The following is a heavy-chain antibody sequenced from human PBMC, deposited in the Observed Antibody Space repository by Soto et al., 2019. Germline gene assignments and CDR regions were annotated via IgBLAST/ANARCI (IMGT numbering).Heavy chain of an antibody. Sequence: NPSETLSLTCTVSGGSVTSDEYYWSWIRQSPGKGLEWIGYISNSGSTGYNPSLKTRLSMSVDRSKNQFTLRLTSVTAADTAVYFCATESGSTYGYFDYWGQGTQVTVSS. D-gene: IGHD4-17*01. CDR3: ATESGSTYGYFDY. CDR2: ISNSGST. J-gene: IGHJ4*02. V-gene: IGHV4-30-4*01. CDR1: GGSVTSDEYY.